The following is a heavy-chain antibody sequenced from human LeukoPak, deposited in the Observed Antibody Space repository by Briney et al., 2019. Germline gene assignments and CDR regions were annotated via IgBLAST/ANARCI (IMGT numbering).Heavy chain of an antibody. CDR2: ISSSGSTI. CDR3: AELGITMIGGV. CDR1: GFTFSLYT. Sequence: GGSLRLSCAASGFTFSLYTMYWVRQAPGKGLEWVSYISSSGSTIYYADSVKGRFTISRDNAKNSLYLQMNSLRAEDTAVYYCAELGITMIGGVWGKGTTVTISS. J-gene: IGHJ6*04. V-gene: IGHV3-48*04. D-gene: IGHD3-10*02.